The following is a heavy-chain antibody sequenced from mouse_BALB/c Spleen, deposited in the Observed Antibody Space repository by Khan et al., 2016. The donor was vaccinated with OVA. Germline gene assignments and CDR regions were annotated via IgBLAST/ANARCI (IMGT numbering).Heavy chain of an antibody. J-gene: IGHJ3*01. CDR1: GFIFSSYS. CDR3: AGHLTGSFAY. V-gene: IGHV5-6*01. CDR2: ISSGGDYT. Sequence: EVELVESGGDLVKPGGSLKLSCAASGFIFSSYSMSWVRQTPDKRLEWVATISSGGDYTYYPDSVKGRFTISRDDAKNTLYLQISSLQSEDTAMYYCAGHLTGSFAYWGQGTLVTVSA. D-gene: IGHD4-1*01.